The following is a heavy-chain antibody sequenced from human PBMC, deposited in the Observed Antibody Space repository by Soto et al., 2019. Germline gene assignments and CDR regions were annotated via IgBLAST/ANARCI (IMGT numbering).Heavy chain of an antibody. D-gene: IGHD3-10*01. CDR3: ARAPGAGPVLLWFGYYFDY. Sequence: SVKVSCKASGGTFSSYTISWVRQAPGQGLEWMGRIIPILGIANYAQKFQGRVTITADKSTSTAYMELSSLRSEDTAVYYCARAPGAGPVLLWFGYYFDYWGQGTLVTVSS. V-gene: IGHV1-69*02. J-gene: IGHJ4*02. CDR1: GGTFSSYT. CDR2: IIPILGIA.